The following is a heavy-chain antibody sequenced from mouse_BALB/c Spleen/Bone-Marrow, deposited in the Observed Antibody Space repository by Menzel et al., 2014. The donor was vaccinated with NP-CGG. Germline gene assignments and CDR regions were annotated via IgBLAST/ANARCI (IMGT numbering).Heavy chain of an antibody. J-gene: IGHJ3*01. CDR3: AVYDYEGFAY. CDR1: GFNIKDTY. CDR2: IDPANGNT. Sequence: SGAELVKPGASVKLPCTASGFNIKDTYMHWVKQRPEQGLEWIGRIDPANGNTKYDPKFQGKATITADTSSNTAYLQLSSLTSEDTAVYYCAVYDYEGFAYWGQGTLVTVSA. D-gene: IGHD2-4*01. V-gene: IGHV14-3*02.